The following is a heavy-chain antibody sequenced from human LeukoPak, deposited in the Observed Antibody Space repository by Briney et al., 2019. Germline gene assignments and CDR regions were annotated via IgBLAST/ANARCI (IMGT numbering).Heavy chain of an antibody. V-gene: IGHV4-34*01. CDR2: INHSGSI. CDR3: ASRGGDNYGDYVPPEYFQH. D-gene: IGHD4-17*01. CDR1: GGSFSGYY. Sequence: SETLSLTCAVYGGSFSGYYWSWIRQPPGKGLEWIGEINHSGSINYNPSLKSRVTISVDTSKNQFSLKLSSVTAADTAVYYCASRGGDNYGDYVPPEYFQHWGQGTLVTVSS. J-gene: IGHJ1*01.